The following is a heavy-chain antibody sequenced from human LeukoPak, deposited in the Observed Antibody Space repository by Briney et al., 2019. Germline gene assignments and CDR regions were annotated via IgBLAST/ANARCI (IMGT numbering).Heavy chain of an antibody. J-gene: IGHJ4*02. CDR2: INPNSGGT. CDR3: ARENPVGATYC. V-gene: IGHV1-2*02. Sequence: ASVKVSCKACGYTFTGYYMHWVRQAPGQGLEWMGWINPNSGGTYYAQKFQGRVTMTRDTSISTAYMELSRLRSDDTAVYYCARENPVGATYCWDEGTLVTVSS. D-gene: IGHD1-26*01. CDR1: GYTFTGYY.